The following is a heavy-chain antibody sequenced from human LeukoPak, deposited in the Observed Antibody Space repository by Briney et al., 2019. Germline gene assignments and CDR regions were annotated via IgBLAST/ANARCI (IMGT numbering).Heavy chain of an antibody. CDR3: ARDGWEYCSSTSCYGDRYYYYYMDV. V-gene: IGHV3-48*03. J-gene: IGHJ6*03. CDR1: GFTFSSYE. CDR2: ISSSGSTI. D-gene: IGHD2-2*01. Sequence: PGGSLRLSCAASGFTFSSYEMNWVRQAPGKGLEWVSYISSSGSTIYYADSVKGRFTISRDNAKNSLYLQMNSLRAEDTAVYYCARDGWEYCSSTSCYGDRYYYYYMDVWGKGTTVTISS.